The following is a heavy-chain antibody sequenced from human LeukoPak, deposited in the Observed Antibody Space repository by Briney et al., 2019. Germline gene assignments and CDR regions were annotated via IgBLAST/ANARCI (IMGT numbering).Heavy chain of an antibody. CDR1: GGSFSGYY. CDR3: ARQIGYCSGGSCWGAFDI. D-gene: IGHD2-15*01. V-gene: IGHV4-34*01. CDR2: INHSGST. Sequence: SETLSLTCAVYGGSFSGYYWSWIRQPPGKGLEWIGEINHSGSTNYNPSLKSRVTISVDTSKNQFSLKLSSVTAADTAVYYCARQIGYCSGGSCWGAFDIWGQGTMVTVSS. J-gene: IGHJ3*02.